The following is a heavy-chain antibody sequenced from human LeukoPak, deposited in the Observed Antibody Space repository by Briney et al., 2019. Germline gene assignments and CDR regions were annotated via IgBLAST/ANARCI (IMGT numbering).Heavy chain of an antibody. CDR2: TYYSGST. V-gene: IGHV4-59*01. CDR3: ASTVTTGWALNY. J-gene: IGHJ4*01. Sequence: PSETLSLTCTVSGSSISSYYWSWIRQPPGKGLEWIGYTYYSGSTKYNPSLKSRVTISVDTSKNQFSLKLSSVTAADTAVYYCASTVTTGWALNYWGQGTLVTVSS. CDR1: GSSISSYY. D-gene: IGHD4-17*01.